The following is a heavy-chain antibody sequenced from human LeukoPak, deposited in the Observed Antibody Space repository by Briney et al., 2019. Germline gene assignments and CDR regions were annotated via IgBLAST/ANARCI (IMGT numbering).Heavy chain of an antibody. V-gene: IGHV1-24*01. D-gene: IGHD4-11*01. CDR1: GYTLTEFS. CDR3: ARDDNYGIFVNVDY. Sequence: ASVKVSCKVSGYTLTEFSMYWVRQAPGKGLEWMGGFDPEDGETFYAQKFQGRVTMTEDTSTSTAYMELSSLRSDDTAVYYCARDDNYGIFVNVDYWGQGTLVTVSS. J-gene: IGHJ4*02. CDR2: FDPEDGET.